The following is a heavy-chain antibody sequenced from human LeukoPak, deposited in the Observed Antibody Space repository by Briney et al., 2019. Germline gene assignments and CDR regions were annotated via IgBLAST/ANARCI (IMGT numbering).Heavy chain of an antibody. CDR1: APSVSSSSTY. J-gene: IGHJ1*01. CDR3: ARPGGLVEYFQH. Sequence: SQTRSPTRTLAAPSVSSSSTYSGWIRPPPRNWLEWIGSIYYSGSTYYNPSLKSRVTISVDTSKSQFSLKLSSVTAADTAVYYCARPGGLVEYFQHWGQGTLVTVSS. D-gene: IGHD3/OR15-3a*01. CDR2: IYYSGST. V-gene: IGHV4-39*01.